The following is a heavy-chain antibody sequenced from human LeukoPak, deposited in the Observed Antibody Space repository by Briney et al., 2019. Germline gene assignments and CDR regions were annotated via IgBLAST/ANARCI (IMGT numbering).Heavy chain of an antibody. CDR1: GYTFTSYG. Sequence: ASVKVSCKASGYTFTSYGISWVRQATGQGLEWMGWMNPNSGNTGYAQKFQGRVTMTRNTSISTAYMELSSLRSEDTAVYYCARGLSALTGDFYYYGMDVWGQGTTVTVSS. V-gene: IGHV1-8*02. CDR3: ARGLSALTGDFYYYGMDV. D-gene: IGHD7-27*01. CDR2: MNPNSGNT. J-gene: IGHJ6*02.